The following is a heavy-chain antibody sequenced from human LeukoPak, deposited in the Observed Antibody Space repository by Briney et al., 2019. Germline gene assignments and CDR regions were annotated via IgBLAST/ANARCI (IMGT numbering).Heavy chain of an antibody. CDR1: GGSISSSSYY. J-gene: IGHJ4*02. CDR2: IYYSGST. D-gene: IGHD6-13*01. CDR3: ARQGSGSSPPYFDY. V-gene: IGHV4-39*01. Sequence: PSETLSLTCTVSGGSISSSSYYWGWIRQPPGKGLEWIGSIYYSGSTYYNPSLKSRVSISVDTSKNQFSLKLSSVTAAVTAVYYCARQGSGSSPPYFDYWGQGTLVTVSS.